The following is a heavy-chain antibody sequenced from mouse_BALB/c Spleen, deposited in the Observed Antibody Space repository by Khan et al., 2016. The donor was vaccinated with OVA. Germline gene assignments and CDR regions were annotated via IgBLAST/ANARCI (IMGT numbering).Heavy chain of an antibody. CDR3: AKGVWSYYYTLDY. J-gene: IGHJ4*01. CDR2: IWVGGST. CDR1: GFSLSDYG. V-gene: IGHV2-6-5*01. Sequence: QVQLKESGPGLVAPSQNLSLTCTVSGFSLSDYGVSWIRQPPGKGLEWLGVIWVGGSTYYNSDLKSRLSISKDNSKSQVFLKMSSLQSDDTAMFYCAKGVWSYYYTLDYWGQGTSVTVSS.